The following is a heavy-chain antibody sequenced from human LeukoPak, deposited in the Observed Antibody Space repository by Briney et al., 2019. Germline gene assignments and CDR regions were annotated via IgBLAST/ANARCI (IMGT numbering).Heavy chain of an antibody. J-gene: IGHJ6*02. V-gene: IGHV3-48*03. CDR1: GFTFSSYE. Sequence: QAGGSLRLSCAASGFTFSSYEMNWVRQAPGKGLEWVSYISSSGSTIYYADSVKGRFTISRDNAKNSLYLQMNSLSAEDTAVYYCARDRGSSWSDYYYYYGMDVWGQGTTVTVSS. CDR3: ARDRGSSWSDYYYYYGMDV. CDR2: ISSSGSTI. D-gene: IGHD6-13*01.